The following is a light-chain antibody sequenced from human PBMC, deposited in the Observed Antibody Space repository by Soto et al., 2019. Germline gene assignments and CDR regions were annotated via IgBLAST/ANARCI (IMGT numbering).Light chain of an antibody. CDR1: SSDVGAYKY. CDR3: SAYTSGSTHCV. Sequence: QSALTQPASVSGSPGQSITISCTGTSSDVGAYKYVSWYQQHPGKAPKLMIYEVSNRPSGVSLRFSGSKSGNTASLTISGLQAEDEAEYYCSAYTSGSTHCVFGSGTKLTVL. J-gene: IGLJ1*01. CDR2: EVS. V-gene: IGLV2-14*01.